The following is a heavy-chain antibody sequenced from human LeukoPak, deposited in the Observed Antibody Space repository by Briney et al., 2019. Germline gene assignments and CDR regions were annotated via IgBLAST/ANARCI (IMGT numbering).Heavy chain of an antibody. CDR2: MNPNSGNT. D-gene: IGHD3-22*01. CDR3: ARNTYYYDSSGYHFDY. CDR1: GYTFTSYD. V-gene: IGHV1-8*01. Sequence: ASVKVSCKASGYTFTSYDINWVRQATGQGLKWMGWMNPNSGNTGYAQKFQGRVTMTRNTSISTAYMELSSLRSEDTAVYYCARNTYYYDSSGYHFDYWGQGTLVTVSS. J-gene: IGHJ4*02.